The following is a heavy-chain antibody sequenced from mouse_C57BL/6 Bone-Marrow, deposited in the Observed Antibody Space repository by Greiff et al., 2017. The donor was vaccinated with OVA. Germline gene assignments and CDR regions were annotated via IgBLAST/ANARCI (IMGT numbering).Heavy chain of an antibody. J-gene: IGHJ2*01. CDR1: GYTFTSYW. V-gene: IGHV1-64*01. D-gene: IGHD2-5*01. CDR3: ARSYYSNRYYLDY. Sequence: QVQLQQPGAELVKPGASVKLSCKASGYTFTSYWMHWVKQRPGQGLEWIGMIHPNSGSTNYNEKFKSKATLTVDKSSSTAYMQLSSLTSEDSAVYYCARSYYSNRYYLDYWGQGTTLTVSS. CDR2: IHPNSGST.